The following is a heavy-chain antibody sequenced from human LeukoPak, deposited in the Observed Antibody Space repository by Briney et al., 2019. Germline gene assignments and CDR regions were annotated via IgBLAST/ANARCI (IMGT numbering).Heavy chain of an antibody. D-gene: IGHD6-6*01. CDR2: ISNSGRTI. CDR3: ARVIATRPHYHYYMDV. V-gene: IGHV3-11*04. J-gene: IGHJ6*03. Sequence: TGGSLSLSCVASGFTFSELYMTWIRQPPGKGLEWVSYISNSGRTIYYADSVKGRFTISRGNAENSLYLQMNSLRVEDTAVYYCARVIATRPHYHYYMDVWGKGTTVTVSS. CDR1: GFTFSELY.